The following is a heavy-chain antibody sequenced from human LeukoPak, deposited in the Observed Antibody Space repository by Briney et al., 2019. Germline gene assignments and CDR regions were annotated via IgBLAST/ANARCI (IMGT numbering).Heavy chain of an antibody. V-gene: IGHV1-18*01. CDR2: ISAYNGNT. CDR1: GYTFTSYG. J-gene: IGHJ4*02. CDR3: ARDIRGRLRYFDWLPPFDH. D-gene: IGHD3-9*01. Sequence: ASVKVSCKASGYTFTSYGISWVRQAPGQGLEWMGWISAYNGNTNYAQKLQGRVTMTTDTSTSTAYMELRSLRSDDTAVYYCARDIRGRLRYFDWLPPFDHWGQGTLVTVSS.